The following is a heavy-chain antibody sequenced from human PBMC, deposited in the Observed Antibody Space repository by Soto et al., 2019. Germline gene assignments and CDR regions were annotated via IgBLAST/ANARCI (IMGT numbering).Heavy chain of an antibody. Sequence: SETLSLTCTVSGGSISSSSYYWGWIRQPPGKGLEWIGSIYYSGSTYYNPSLKSRVTISVDTSKNQFSLKLSSVTAADTAVYYCARRGDSGYDLYYFDYWGQGTLVTVSS. CDR1: GGSISSSSYY. CDR2: IYYSGST. D-gene: IGHD5-12*01. J-gene: IGHJ4*02. V-gene: IGHV4-39*01. CDR3: ARRGDSGYDLYYFDY.